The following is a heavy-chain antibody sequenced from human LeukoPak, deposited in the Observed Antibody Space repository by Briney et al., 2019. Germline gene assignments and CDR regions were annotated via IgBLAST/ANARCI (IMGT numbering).Heavy chain of an antibody. V-gene: IGHV4-39*07. CDR3: ARSPVYSSRPPGWFDP. Sequence: SETLSLTCTVSGGWLSSNNYYWVWMRQPPGKGRDWIGNVYYSGSTYYNPSLKSRFTISVDTSKNQFSLKLNSVTAADTARYYCARSPVYSSRPPGWFDPWGQGTLVTVSS. CDR2: VYYSGST. D-gene: IGHD6-13*01. J-gene: IGHJ5*02. CDR1: GGWLSSNNYY.